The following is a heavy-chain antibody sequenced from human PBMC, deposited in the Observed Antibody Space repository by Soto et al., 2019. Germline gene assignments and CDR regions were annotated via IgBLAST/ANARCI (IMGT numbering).Heavy chain of an antibody. Sequence: EVQLLESGGGLVQLGGSLRLACEASGLTFNIYTMGWVRQAPGKGLEWVSAIVARGINTYYADSVKGRFTISRDNSKDTIYLQMNSLRAEDTAVYYCAKDLRGPEAGTWYFDLWGRGTLVAVSS. D-gene: IGHD6-13*01. V-gene: IGHV3-23*01. J-gene: IGHJ2*01. CDR3: AKDLRGPEAGTWYFDL. CDR2: IVARGINT. CDR1: GLTFNIYT.